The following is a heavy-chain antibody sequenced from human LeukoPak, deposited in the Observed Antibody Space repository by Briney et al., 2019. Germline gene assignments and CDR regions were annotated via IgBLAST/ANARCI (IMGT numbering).Heavy chain of an antibody. V-gene: IGHV3-21*01. J-gene: IGHJ4*02. CDR2: ISSGSGYI. D-gene: IGHD1-26*01. CDR1: GFTFSTYS. Sequence: GGSLRLSCAVSGFTFSTYSMSWVRQAPGKGLEWVSSISSGSGYIYQADSVKGRFTISRDNAKNSLYLQMNSLRAEDTAVYYCARGLVGATSVYFDYWGQGTLVTVSS. CDR3: ARGLVGATSVYFDY.